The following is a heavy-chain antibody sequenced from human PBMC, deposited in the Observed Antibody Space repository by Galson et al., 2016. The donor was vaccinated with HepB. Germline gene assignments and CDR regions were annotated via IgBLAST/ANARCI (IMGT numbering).Heavy chain of an antibody. V-gene: IGHV3-11*06. CDR1: GFTFSDDY. CDR2: ISSSSSYT. CDR3: ARGMELFDL. J-gene: IGHJ4*02. D-gene: IGHD1-1*01. Sequence: SLRLSCAASGFTFSDDYMSWVRQAPGRGLEWVSFISSSSSYTKYADSVKGRFTISRDNAKKSLYLQMNSLRAEDTAEYYCARGMELFDLWGQGTLVTVSS.